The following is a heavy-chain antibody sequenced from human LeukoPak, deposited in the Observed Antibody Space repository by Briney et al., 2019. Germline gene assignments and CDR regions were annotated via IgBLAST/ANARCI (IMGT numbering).Heavy chain of an antibody. D-gene: IGHD2-2*01. CDR3: ARVGDVGIASCYAIDY. Sequence: QPGGSLRLSCAASGFTVSSDYMSWVRQAPGKGLEWVSIIYSDGSTYYTDSVRGRFIITRDISKNTLYLQMNSLRAEDTTVYYCARVGDVGIASCYAIDYWGQGTLVTVSS. J-gene: IGHJ4*02. CDR1: GFTVSSDY. V-gene: IGHV3-66*01. CDR2: IYSDGST.